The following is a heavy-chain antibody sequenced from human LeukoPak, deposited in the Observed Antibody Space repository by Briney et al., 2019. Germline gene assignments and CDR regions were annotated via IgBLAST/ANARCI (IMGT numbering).Heavy chain of an antibody. D-gene: IGHD1-26*01. Sequence: PGGSLRLSCAASGFTFSSYAMHWVRQAPGKGLEYVSAISSNGGSTYYANSVKGRFTISRDNSKNTLYLQMGSLRAEDMAVYYCARDYYSGSYYDYWGQGTLVAVSS. CDR1: GFTFSSYA. J-gene: IGHJ4*02. V-gene: IGHV3-64*01. CDR2: ISSNGGST. CDR3: ARDYYSGSYYDY.